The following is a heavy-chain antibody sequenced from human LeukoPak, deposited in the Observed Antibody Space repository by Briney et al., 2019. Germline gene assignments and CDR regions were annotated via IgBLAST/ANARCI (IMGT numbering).Heavy chain of an antibody. Sequence: GGSLRLSCAASGFTFSSYAVSWVRQAPGKGLEWVSAISGSGGSTYYADSVKGRFTISRDNSKNTLYLQMNSLRAEDTAIYYCAEESGYYDSGTDAFDIWGQGTMVTVSS. CDR1: GFTFSSYA. V-gene: IGHV3-23*01. D-gene: IGHD3-22*01. J-gene: IGHJ3*02. CDR3: AEESGYYDSGTDAFDI. CDR2: ISGSGGST.